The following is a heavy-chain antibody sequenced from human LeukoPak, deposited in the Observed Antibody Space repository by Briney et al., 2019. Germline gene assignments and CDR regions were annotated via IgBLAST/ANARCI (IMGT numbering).Heavy chain of an antibody. Sequence: RASVKVSCKASGYTFTGYYMHWVRQAPGQGLEWMGRINPNSGGTNYAQKFQGRVTMTRDTSISTAYMELSRLRSDDTAVYYCASQRTTHPIDQSFDYWGQGTLVTVSS. CDR3: ASQRTTHPIDQSFDY. CDR2: INPNSGGT. J-gene: IGHJ4*02. D-gene: IGHD1-7*01. V-gene: IGHV1-2*06. CDR1: GYTFTGYY.